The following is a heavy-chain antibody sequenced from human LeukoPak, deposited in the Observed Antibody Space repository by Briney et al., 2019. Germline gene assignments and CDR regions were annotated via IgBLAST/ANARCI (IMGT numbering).Heavy chain of an antibody. CDR1: GFTFSSYW. Sequence: GGSLRLSCAASGFTFSSYWMTWVRQAPGKGLEWVANIKQDGSERNYVDSVKGRFTVSRDNAKNSLYLQMNTLRDEDTAVYYCATGAGCGYWGQGTLVTVSS. CDR2: IKQDGSER. V-gene: IGHV3-7*03. J-gene: IGHJ4*02. CDR3: ATGAGCGY. D-gene: IGHD6-19*01.